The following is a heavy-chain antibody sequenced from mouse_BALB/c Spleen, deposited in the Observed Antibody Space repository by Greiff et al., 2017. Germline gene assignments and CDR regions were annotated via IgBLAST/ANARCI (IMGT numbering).Heavy chain of an antibody. CDR2: IWGDGST. CDR1: GFSLTGYG. Sequence: VQLQESGPGLVAPSQSLSITCTVSGFSLTGYGVNWVRQPPGKGLEWLGMIWGDGSTDYNSALKSRLSISKDNSKSQVFLKMNSLQTDDTARYYCARSYPSYAMDYWGQGTSVTVSS. J-gene: IGHJ4*01. V-gene: IGHV2-6-7*01. CDR3: ARSYPSYAMDY.